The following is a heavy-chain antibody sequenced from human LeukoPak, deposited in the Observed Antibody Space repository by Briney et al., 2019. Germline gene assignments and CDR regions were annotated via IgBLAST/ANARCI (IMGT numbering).Heavy chain of an antibody. V-gene: IGHV3-33*01. CDR2: IWYDGSNK. CDR3: ASYYYDSSGYYKPLDY. D-gene: IGHD3-22*01. Sequence: PGGSLRLSCAASGFTFSSYGMHWVRQAPGKGLEGVTVIWYDGSNKYYADSVKGRFTISRDNSKNTLYLQMNSLRAEDTAVYYCASYYYDSSGYYKPLDYWGQGTLVTVSS. J-gene: IGHJ4*02. CDR1: GFTFSSYG.